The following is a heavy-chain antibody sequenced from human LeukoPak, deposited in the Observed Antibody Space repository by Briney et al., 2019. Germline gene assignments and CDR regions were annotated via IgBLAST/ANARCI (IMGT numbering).Heavy chain of an antibody. Sequence: GGSLRLSCAASGFTFSRYWMHWVRQAPGKGLVWVSRINSDGRSTNYADSVKGRFTISRDNAKNTLYLQMNSLRAEDTAVYYWARDPDSSGWSSFEYWGQGTLVTVSS. J-gene: IGHJ4*02. D-gene: IGHD6-19*01. CDR2: INSDGRST. CDR1: GFTFSRYW. V-gene: IGHV3-74*01. CDR3: ARDPDSSGWSSFEY.